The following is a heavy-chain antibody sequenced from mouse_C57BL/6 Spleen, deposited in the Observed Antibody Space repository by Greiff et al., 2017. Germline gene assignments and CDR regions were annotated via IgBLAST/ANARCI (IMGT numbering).Heavy chain of an antibody. CDR3: ARAGDVAWCAY. J-gene: IGHJ3*01. V-gene: IGHV1-72*01. CDR1: GYTFTSYW. D-gene: IGHD3-3*01. CDR2: IDPNSGGT. Sequence: QVQLKQPGAELVKPGASVKLSCKASGYTFTSYWMHWVKQRPGRGLEWIGRIDPNSGGTKYNEKFKSKATLTVDKPSSTAYMQLSSLTSEDSAVYYCARAGDVAWCAYWGQGTLVTVSA.